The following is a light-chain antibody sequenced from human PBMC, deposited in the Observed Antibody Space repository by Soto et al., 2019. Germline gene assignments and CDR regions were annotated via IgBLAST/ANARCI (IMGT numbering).Light chain of an antibody. CDR3: SSYTSSGV. Sequence: QSALTQPASVSGSPGQSITISCTGTSSDVGGYNYVSWYQQHPGKAPKLMIYDVSNQPSGVSNRFSGSKSGNTASLTISGLQAEDEADYYCSSYTSSGVFGTGTKVTVL. V-gene: IGLV2-14*01. CDR1: SSDVGGYNY. J-gene: IGLJ1*01. CDR2: DVS.